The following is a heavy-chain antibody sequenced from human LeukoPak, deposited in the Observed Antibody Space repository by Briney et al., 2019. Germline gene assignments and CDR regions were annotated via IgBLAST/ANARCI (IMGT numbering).Heavy chain of an antibody. CDR3: AREEGVTVRYFDWIPPGAFDI. CDR2: INAGNGNT. CDR1: GYTFTSYA. V-gene: IGHV1-3*01. D-gene: IGHD3-9*01. J-gene: IGHJ3*02. Sequence: ASVKVSCKASGYTFTSYAMHWVRQAPGQRLEWMGWINAGNGNTKYSQKFQGRVTITRDTSASTAYMELSSLRAEDTAVYYCAREEGVTVRYFDWIPPGAFDIWGQGTMVTVSS.